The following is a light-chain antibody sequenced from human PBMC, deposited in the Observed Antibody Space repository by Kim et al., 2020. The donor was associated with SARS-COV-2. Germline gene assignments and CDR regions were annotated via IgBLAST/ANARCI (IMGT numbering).Light chain of an antibody. CDR3: QQYGGSPLT. Sequence: EIVLTQSPGTLSLSPGERATLSCRASQSVSGRYLAWYQQKLGQAPRLLMYGASSRAIGIPDRFSGSGSGTDFILTISRLEPEDFAVYYCQQYGGSPLTFGGGTKLEIK. J-gene: IGKJ4*01. CDR1: QSVSGRY. CDR2: GAS. V-gene: IGKV3-20*01.